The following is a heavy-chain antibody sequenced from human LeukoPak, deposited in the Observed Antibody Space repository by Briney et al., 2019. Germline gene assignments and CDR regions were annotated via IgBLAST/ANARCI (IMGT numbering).Heavy chain of an antibody. Sequence: SDTRSLTCAVSAGSICNSYCSWARQPPGKGLQFIGYISTGGDINYNPSLRSRATMSINPSNNQLSLTLTSVTTADTAVYFCVRGPGRGYDLEPWGQGSLVTVSS. CDR3: VRGPGRGYDLEP. CDR1: AGSICNSY. V-gene: IGHV4-4*08. CDR2: ISTGGDI. J-gene: IGHJ5*02. D-gene: IGHD3-22*01.